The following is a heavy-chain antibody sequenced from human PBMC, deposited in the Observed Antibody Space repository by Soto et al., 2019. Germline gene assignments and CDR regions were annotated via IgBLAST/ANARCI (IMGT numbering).Heavy chain of an antibody. V-gene: IGHV4-59*01. J-gene: IGHJ4*02. D-gene: IGHD3-9*01. CDR1: GGSISGYY. Sequence: SETLSLTCTVSGGSISGYYWSWIRQPPGKGLEWIGYIYYSGSTNYNPSLKSRVTISVDTSKNQFSLKLSSVTAADTAVYYCAGDHYDIFTGYLMGLYWGQGTLVTVSS. CDR3: AGDHYDIFTGYLMGLY. CDR2: IYYSGST.